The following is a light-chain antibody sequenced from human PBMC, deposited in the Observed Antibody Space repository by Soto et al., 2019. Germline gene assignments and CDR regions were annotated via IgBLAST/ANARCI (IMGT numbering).Light chain of an antibody. V-gene: IGLV1-40*01. CDR2: ENT. CDR3: QSYDSSLSAYV. Sequence: QLVLTQPPSVSGAPGQRVTISCTGSSSNIGGGYDVHWYQHLPGTAPKLLIYENTNRPSGVPDRFSGSKSGTSASLAITGLQAEDEADYYCQSYDSSLSAYVFGTGTKVTVL. J-gene: IGLJ1*01. CDR1: SSNIGGGYD.